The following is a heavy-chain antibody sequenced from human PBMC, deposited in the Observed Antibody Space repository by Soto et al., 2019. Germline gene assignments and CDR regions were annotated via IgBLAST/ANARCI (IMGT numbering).Heavy chain of an antibody. CDR2: ISGYNGNT. CDR3: ARAGPAHCYYYGMDV. CDR1: GYSFTTYG. V-gene: IGHV1-18*01. Sequence: QVQLVQSRGEVKKPGASVKVSCKTSGYSFTTYGFSWVRQAPGQGLEWMGWISGYNGNTNYAQKFQGIVPKNPDTSTSTAYKELRSLRSDDTAVYSCARAGPAHCYYYGMDVWGQGSTVTVSS. J-gene: IGHJ6*02.